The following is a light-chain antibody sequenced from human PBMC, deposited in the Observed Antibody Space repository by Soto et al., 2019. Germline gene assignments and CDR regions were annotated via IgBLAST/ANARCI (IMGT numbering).Light chain of an antibody. CDR3: AAWDDSPNGVV. CDR2: SNN. Sequence: QSVLTQPPSASATPGQRVTISCSGGSSNIGSNTVNWYQQLPGTAPKLLIHSNNQRPSGVPDRFSGSKSGTSASLAISGLQSEDEADYYCAAWDDSPNGVVFGGGTQLTVL. J-gene: IGLJ2*01. V-gene: IGLV1-44*01. CDR1: SSNIGSNT.